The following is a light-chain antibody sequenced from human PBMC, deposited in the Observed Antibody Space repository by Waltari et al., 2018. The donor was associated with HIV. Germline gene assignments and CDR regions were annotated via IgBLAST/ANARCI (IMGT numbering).Light chain of an antibody. CDR3: SSYTTSSTLV. V-gene: IGLV2-14*01. J-gene: IGLJ3*02. CDR1: SSDVGGYNY. CDR2: EVS. Sequence: QSALTQPASVSGSPGQSITISCTGTSSDVGGYNYVSWFQQHPGKAPNRMIYEVSNRPSGVSNRFSGSKSGNTASLTISGLQAEDEADYYCSSYTTSSTLVFGGGTKLTV.